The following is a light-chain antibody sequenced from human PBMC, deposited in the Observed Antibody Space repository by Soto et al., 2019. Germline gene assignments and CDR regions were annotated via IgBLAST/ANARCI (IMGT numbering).Light chain of an antibody. J-gene: IGKJ1*01. CDR2: GAS. CDR1: QSVSSN. Sequence: EIVMTQSPATRSVWPMDIATPSFLVSQSVSSNLAWYQQKPGQAPRLLIYGASTRATVIPDRFSGSGSGTDFTLTISRLEPEHFAVYYCQQYGSSPSWTFGQGTKVDIK. V-gene: IGKV3-20*01. CDR3: QQYGSSPSWT.